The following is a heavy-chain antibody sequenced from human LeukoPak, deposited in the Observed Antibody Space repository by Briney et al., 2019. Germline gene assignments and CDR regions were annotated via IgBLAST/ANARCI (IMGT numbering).Heavy chain of an antibody. Sequence: ASVKVSCKASGYTFTSYYMHWVRQAPGQGLEWMGGIIPIFGTANYAQKFQGRVTITADESTSTAYMELSSLRSEDTAVYYCARDFYDSSGYLYYGMDVWGQGTTVTVSS. D-gene: IGHD3-22*01. CDR3: ARDFYDSSGYLYYGMDV. CDR2: IIPIFGTA. J-gene: IGHJ6*02. V-gene: IGHV1-69*13. CDR1: GYTFTSYY.